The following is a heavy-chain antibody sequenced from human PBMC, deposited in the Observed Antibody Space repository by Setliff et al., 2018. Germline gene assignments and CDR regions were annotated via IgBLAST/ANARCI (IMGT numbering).Heavy chain of an antibody. V-gene: IGHV1-18*01. CDR3: SRLVRYCTTTSCQGASGAEF. D-gene: IGHD2-2*01. Sequence: SVKVSCKASGSTFSNYGITWVRQAPGQGLEWMGWISAYSGNTKYAQKLQGRVTMTTDTSTTTAYLELRSLTSDDTAVYYCSRLVRYCTTTSCQGASGAEFWGQGTLVTVSS. CDR1: GSTFSNYG. J-gene: IGHJ4*02. CDR2: ISAYSGNT.